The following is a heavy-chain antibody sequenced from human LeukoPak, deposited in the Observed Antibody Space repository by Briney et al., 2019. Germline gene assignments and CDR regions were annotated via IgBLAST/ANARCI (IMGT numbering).Heavy chain of an antibody. CDR2: IYYSGST. D-gene: IGHD3-9*01. CDR3: ARGEDFERYYLAY. J-gene: IGHJ4*02. V-gene: IGHV4-39*07. Sequence: SETLSLTCTVSGGSISSSSYYWGWIRQPPGKGLEWIGSIYYSGSTYYNPSLKSRVTISVDTSKNQFSLKLSSVTAADTAVYFCARGEDFERYYLAYWGQGTLVTVSS. CDR1: GGSISSSSYY.